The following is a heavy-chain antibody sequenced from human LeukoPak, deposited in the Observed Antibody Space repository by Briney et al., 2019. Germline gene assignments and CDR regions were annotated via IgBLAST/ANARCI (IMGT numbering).Heavy chain of an antibody. J-gene: IGHJ6*02. Sequence: QSGGSLRLSCAASGFTFSSYTMSWVRQAPGKGLEWVSAISHTSEYTYHADSVKGRFTISRDNSKSALYLQMNSLRAEDTALYYCAKDLELRNGYFSYYGVDVWGQGTTVTVSS. CDR3: AKDLELRNGYFSYYGVDV. D-gene: IGHD1-7*01. V-gene: IGHV3-23*01. CDR2: ISHTSEYT. CDR1: GFTFSSYT.